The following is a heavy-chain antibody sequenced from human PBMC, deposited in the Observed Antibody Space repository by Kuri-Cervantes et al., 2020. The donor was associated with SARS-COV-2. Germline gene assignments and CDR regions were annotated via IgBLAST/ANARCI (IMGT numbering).Heavy chain of an antibody. J-gene: IGHJ4*02. V-gene: IGHV3-64D*08. D-gene: IGHD6-19*01. CDR3: VRSGAVAGTFDY. Sequence: GESLKISCSASGFTFSSYAMHWVRQAPGKGLEYVSAISSNGGSTYYADSVKGRFTIPRDNSKNTLYLQMSSLRAEDTAVYYCVRSGAVAGTFDYWGQGTLVTVSS. CDR2: ISSNGGST. CDR1: GFTFSSYA.